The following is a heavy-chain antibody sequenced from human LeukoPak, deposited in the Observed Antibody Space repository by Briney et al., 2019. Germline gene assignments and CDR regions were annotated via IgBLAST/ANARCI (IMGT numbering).Heavy chain of an antibody. D-gene: IGHD2-21*02. Sequence: GGSLRLSCAASGFTFSGSAMHWVRQAFGKGLEWVGRIRSKANSYATAYAASVKGRFTISRDDSKNTAYLQMNSLKTEDTAVYYCTRLVEVLVVVTAFDYWGQGTLVTVSS. CDR3: TRLVEVLVVVTAFDY. CDR1: GFTFSGSA. J-gene: IGHJ4*02. CDR2: IRSKANSYAT. V-gene: IGHV3-73*01.